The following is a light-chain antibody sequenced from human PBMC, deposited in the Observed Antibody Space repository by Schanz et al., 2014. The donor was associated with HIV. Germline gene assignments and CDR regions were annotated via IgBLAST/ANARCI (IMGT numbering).Light chain of an antibody. CDR3: HQYDISSWT. Sequence: DIQMTQSPSTLSASVGDRVTITCRASQSINNWLAWYQQKPGKAPNVLIFQASRLKNGVPSRFTGSGFGTEFTLTISSLQPDDIGTYFCHQYDISSWTFGQGTKVEIK. CDR2: QAS. CDR1: QSINNW. V-gene: IGKV1-5*03. J-gene: IGKJ1*01.